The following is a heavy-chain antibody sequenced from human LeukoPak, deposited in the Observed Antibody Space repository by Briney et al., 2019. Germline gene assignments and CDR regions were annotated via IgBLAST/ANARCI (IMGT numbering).Heavy chain of an antibody. D-gene: IGHD2-2*01. Sequence: PGGSLRLSCAASGFTFSSHALSWVRRAPGKGLEWVSSLSGSGYNTYYADSVKGRFTISRDNSKNTVYLQMNSLRAEDTAVYYCAKDPYGTRYFDYWGLGTLVTVSS. J-gene: IGHJ4*02. CDR2: LSGSGYNT. CDR1: GFTFSSHA. CDR3: AKDPYGTRYFDY. V-gene: IGHV3-23*01.